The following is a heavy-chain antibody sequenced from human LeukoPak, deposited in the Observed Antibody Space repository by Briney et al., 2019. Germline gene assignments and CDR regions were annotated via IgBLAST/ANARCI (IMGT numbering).Heavy chain of an antibody. CDR1: GFTFSGYG. V-gene: IGHV3-30*02. CDR2: IRYDGSNK. Sequence: PGGSLRLSCAASGFTFSGYGMHWVRQAPGKGLEWVAFIRYDGSNKYYADSVKGRFTISRDNSKNTLYLQMNSLRAEDTAVYYCAKELRYYGSGSYTPLDYWGQGTLVTVSS. D-gene: IGHD3-10*01. CDR3: AKELRYYGSGSYTPLDY. J-gene: IGHJ4*02.